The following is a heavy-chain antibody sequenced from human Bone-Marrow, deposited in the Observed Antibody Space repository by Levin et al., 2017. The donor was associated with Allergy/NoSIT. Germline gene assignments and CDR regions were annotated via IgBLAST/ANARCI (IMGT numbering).Heavy chain of an antibody. CDR3: ARDRVAARSFDY. CDR2: ISSSSSYI. Sequence: PGGSLRLSCAASGFTFSSYSMNWVRQAPGKGLEWVSSISSSSSYIYYADSVKGRFTISRDNAKNSLYLQMNSLRAEDTAVYYCARDRVAARSFDYWGQGTLVTVSS. J-gene: IGHJ4*02. CDR1: GFTFSSYS. D-gene: IGHD6-6*01. V-gene: IGHV3-21*01.